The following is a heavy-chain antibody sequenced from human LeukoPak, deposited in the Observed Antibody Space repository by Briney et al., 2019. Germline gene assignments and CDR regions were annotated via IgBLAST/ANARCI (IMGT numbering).Heavy chain of an antibody. Sequence: GGSLRLSCAASGFTFDDYAMHWVRQAPGKGLELVSGISWNSGSIGYADSVKGRFTISRDNAKNSLYLQMNSLRAEDTALYYCAKDGELLWFGELSNWFDPWGQGTLVTVSS. CDR2: ISWNSGSI. D-gene: IGHD3-10*01. CDR1: GFTFDDYA. J-gene: IGHJ5*02. CDR3: AKDGELLWFGELSNWFDP. V-gene: IGHV3-9*01.